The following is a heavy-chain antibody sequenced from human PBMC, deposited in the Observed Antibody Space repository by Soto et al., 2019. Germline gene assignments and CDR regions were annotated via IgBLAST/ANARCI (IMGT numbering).Heavy chain of an antibody. J-gene: IGHJ5*02. D-gene: IGHD2-21*01. CDR2: IYSGGST. V-gene: IGHV3-53*01. CDR3: ARDGGCDGVDCNNLFDP. CDR1: GLDVSGNY. Sequence: EVQLVESGGGLIQPGGSLKLSCAVSGLDVSGNYMTWVRQAPGKGLEWVSVIYSGGSTYYADSVKGRFTISRDTSKNTLYLEMNSLRAEDTAVYSCARDGGCDGVDCNNLFDPWGQGTLVTVSS.